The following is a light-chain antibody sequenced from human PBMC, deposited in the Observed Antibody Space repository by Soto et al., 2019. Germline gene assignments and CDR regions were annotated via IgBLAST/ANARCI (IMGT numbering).Light chain of an antibody. Sequence: QSALTQPASVSGSPGQSITISCTGTSSDVGGYNYVSWYQQHPGKAPKLMIYEVSNRPSGVSNRLSGSKSGNTASLTISGLQAEDEADYYCSSYTSSSTLGVFGGGTKLTV. CDR1: SSDVGGYNY. V-gene: IGLV2-14*01. CDR3: SSYTSSSTLGV. CDR2: EVS. J-gene: IGLJ3*02.